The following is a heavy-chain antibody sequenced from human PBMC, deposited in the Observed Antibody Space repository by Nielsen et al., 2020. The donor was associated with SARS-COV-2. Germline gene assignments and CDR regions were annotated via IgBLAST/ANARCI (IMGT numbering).Heavy chain of an antibody. D-gene: IGHD4-17*01. V-gene: IGHV5-51*01. CDR2: IYPGDSDT. CDR1: GYSFTSYW. J-gene: IGHJ5*02. Sequence: GESLKISCKGSGYSFTSYWIGWVRQMPGKGLEWMGIIYPGDSDTRYSPSFQGQVTISADKSISTAYLQWSSLKASDTAMYYCARQVQARGLRIDYGDLNWFDPWGQGTLVTVSS. CDR3: ARQVQARGLRIDYGDLNWFDP.